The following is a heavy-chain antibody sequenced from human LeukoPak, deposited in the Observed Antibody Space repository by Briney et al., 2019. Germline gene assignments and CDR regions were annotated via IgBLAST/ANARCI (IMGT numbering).Heavy chain of an antibody. Sequence: SETLSLTCTVSGGSISSGGYYWSWIRQHPGKGLEWIGYIYYSGSTYYNPSLKSRVTISVDTSKNQFSLKLSSVTAADTAVYYCARVREDDGSSSFDSWGQGTLVTVSS. CDR3: ARVREDDGSSSFDS. CDR1: GGSISSGGYY. V-gene: IGHV4-31*03. CDR2: IYYSGST. D-gene: IGHD2-15*01. J-gene: IGHJ4*02.